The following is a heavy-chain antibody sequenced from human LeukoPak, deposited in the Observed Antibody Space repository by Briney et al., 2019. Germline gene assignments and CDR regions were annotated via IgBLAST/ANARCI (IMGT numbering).Heavy chain of an antibody. D-gene: IGHD6-6*01. CDR2: IYHSGST. CDR3: AITPIAARHGFDY. Sequence: SETLSLTCTVSGGSISSGGYYWRWIRQPPGKGLEWIGYIYHSGSTYYNPSLKSRVTISVDRSKNQFSLKLSSVTAAVTAVYYCAITPIAARHGFDYWGQGTLVTVSS. CDR1: GGSISSGGYY. J-gene: IGHJ4*02. V-gene: IGHV4-30-2*01.